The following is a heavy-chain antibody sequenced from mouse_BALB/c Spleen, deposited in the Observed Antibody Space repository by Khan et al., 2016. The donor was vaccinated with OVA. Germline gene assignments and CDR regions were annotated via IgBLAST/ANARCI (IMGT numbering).Heavy chain of an antibody. D-gene: IGHD4-1*01. J-gene: IGHJ3*01. Sequence: EVQLVESGGDLVKPGGSLSLSCAASGFTFSTYAMSWVRQPPDKRLEWVATINSDGYYTYYPDTVKGRFTISRNNAVNTLYLQMSSVKTEDTARYYCASHLTGYLAYWGQGTLVTVSA. CDR2: INSDGYYT. CDR1: GFTFSTYA. CDR3: ASHLTGYLAY. V-gene: IGHV5-6*01.